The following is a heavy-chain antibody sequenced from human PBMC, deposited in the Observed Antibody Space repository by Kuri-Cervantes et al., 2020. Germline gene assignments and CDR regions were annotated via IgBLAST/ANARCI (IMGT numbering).Heavy chain of an antibody. CDR2: ISWNSGSI. V-gene: IGHV3-9*01. J-gene: IGHJ5*02. D-gene: IGHD1-26*01. CDR1: EFTFSSYW. CDR3: AKDRLYDVGAAGWFDP. Sequence: SLKISCAAFEFTFSSYWMSWVRQAPGKGLEWVSGISWNSGSIGYADSVKGRFTISRDNAKNSLYLQMNSLRTEDTALYYCAKDRLYDVGAAGWFDPWGQGTLVTVSS.